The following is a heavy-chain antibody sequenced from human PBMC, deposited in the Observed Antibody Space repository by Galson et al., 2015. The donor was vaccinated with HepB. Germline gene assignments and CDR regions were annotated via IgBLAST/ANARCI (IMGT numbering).Heavy chain of an antibody. CDR3: ARDLRIVGGLGGVVLWYFDY. CDR2: IYSGGST. J-gene: IGHJ4*02. Sequence: SLRLSCAASGFTVSSNYMSWVRQAPGKGLEWVSVIYSGGSTYYADSVKGRFTISRDNSKNTLYLQMNSLRAEDTAVYYCARDLRIVGGLGGVVLWYFDYWGQGTLVTVSS. CDR1: GFTVSSNY. D-gene: IGHD3-16*01. V-gene: IGHV3-66*01.